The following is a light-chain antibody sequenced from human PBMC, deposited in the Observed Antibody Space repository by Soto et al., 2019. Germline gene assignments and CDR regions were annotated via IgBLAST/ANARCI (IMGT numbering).Light chain of an antibody. CDR1: QSISSY. Sequence: DIQMTQSPSSLSASVEDRVTITCRASQSISSYLNWYQQKPGIAPNLLIYAASSLQSGVPSRFSGSGSGTDFTLTISSLQPEDFATYFCQQSYTTPRTFGQGTKLEI. CDR2: AAS. CDR3: QQSYTTPRT. J-gene: IGKJ2*01. V-gene: IGKV1-39*01.